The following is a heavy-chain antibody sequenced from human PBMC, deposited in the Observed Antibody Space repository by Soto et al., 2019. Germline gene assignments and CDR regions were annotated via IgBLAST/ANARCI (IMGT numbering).Heavy chain of an antibody. D-gene: IGHD6-13*01. CDR2: IYDSGST. CDR3: ARDRPIAAAARPYFYYAMDV. J-gene: IGHJ6*02. Sequence: SETLSLTCTVAGGCIRSYYWSWIRKPPGKGLEWIGYIYDSGSTNYNPSLKSRVTISVATSKTQFSLKLSSVTAADTAVYTSARDRPIAAAARPYFYYAMDVLGHGTTVTVSS. V-gene: IGHV4-59*01. CDR1: GGCIRSYY.